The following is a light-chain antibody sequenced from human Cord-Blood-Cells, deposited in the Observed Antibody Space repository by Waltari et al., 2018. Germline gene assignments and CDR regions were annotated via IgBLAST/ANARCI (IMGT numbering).Light chain of an antibody. J-gene: IGLJ2*01. CDR2: DVS. V-gene: IGLV2-11*01. CDR3: CSYAGSYVV. CDR1: SIDVSCYKS. Sequence: QSALTQPRSLSGPPGQSATISCTGTSIDVSCYKSLSWYQQHPGKAPKLMIHDVSKRPSGVPDRFSGSKSGNTASLTISGLQAEDEADYYCCSYAGSYVVFGGGTKLTVL.